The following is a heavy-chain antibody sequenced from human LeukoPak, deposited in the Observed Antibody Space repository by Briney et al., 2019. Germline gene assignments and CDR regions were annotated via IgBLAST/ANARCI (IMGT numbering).Heavy chain of an antibody. J-gene: IGHJ6*03. CDR2: ISATGGTT. V-gene: IGHV3-23*01. CDR1: GFTFDDYA. Sequence: PGGSLRLSCAASGFTFDDYAMHWVRQAPGKGLEWVSAISATGGTTYYADSVKGRFTISRDNSKNTLYLQMNSLRAEDTAIYYCAKNGDRGAYCSGGSCYPYYYYYIDVWGKGTTVTISS. D-gene: IGHD2-15*01. CDR3: AKNGDRGAYCSGGSCYPYYYYYIDV.